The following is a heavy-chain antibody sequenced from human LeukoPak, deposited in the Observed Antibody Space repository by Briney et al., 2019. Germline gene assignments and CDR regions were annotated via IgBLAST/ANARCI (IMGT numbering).Heavy chain of an antibody. J-gene: IGHJ6*03. Sequence: PSETLSLTCAVSGYSISSGYYWGWIRQPPGKGLEWIGSIYHSGSTYYNPSLKSRVTISVDTSKNQFSLKLSSVTAADTAVYYCAGEIVVVPAAMPGLCYMDVGGKGTTVTVSS. D-gene: IGHD2-2*01. CDR1: GYSISSGYY. CDR2: IYHSGST. V-gene: IGHV4-38-2*02. CDR3: AGEIVVVPAAMPGLCYMDV.